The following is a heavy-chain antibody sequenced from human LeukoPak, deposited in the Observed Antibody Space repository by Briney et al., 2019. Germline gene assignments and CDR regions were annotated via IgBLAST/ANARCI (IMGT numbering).Heavy chain of an antibody. CDR1: GGSFSGYY. J-gene: IGHJ4*02. Sequence: SETLSLTCAVYGGSFSGYYWSWIRQPPGKGLEWIGEINHSGSTNYNPSLKSRVTISVDTSKNQFSLKLSSVTTADTALYYCARENYSLDYWGQGTLVTVSS. CDR2: INHSGST. V-gene: IGHV4-34*01. CDR3: ARENYSLDY. D-gene: IGHD2-15*01.